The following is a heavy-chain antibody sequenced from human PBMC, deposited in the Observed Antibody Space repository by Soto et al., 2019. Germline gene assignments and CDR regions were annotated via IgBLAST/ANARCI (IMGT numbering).Heavy chain of an antibody. CDR1: GASITGSSY. V-gene: IGHV4-4*07. Sequence: SETLSLTXTVSGASITGSSYWSWIRQPAGKGLEWIGRFSLSGTTNYNPSLRSRVTMSADVSKNQFSLRLTSVTAADTALYYCTRGMTPPGAPAWYYFDSWGQGTLVTVSS. J-gene: IGHJ4*02. CDR2: FSLSGTT. CDR3: TRGMTPPGAPAWYYFDS. D-gene: IGHD2-8*02.